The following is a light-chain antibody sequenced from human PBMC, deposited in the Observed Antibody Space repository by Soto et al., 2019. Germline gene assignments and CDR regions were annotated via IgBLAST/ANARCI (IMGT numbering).Light chain of an antibody. J-gene: IGLJ1*01. CDR1: ISNIGSDYD. V-gene: IGLV1-40*01. CDR2: GNS. CDR3: QSFDSSLSGSGV. Sequence: QSVLTQPPSVSGAPGQRVTISCTGSISNIGSDYDVHWYRHLPGTAPKLLIYGNSNRPSGVPDRFSGSKSGTSASLVITGLQPEDEADYYCQSFDSSLSGSGVFGAGTKVTVL.